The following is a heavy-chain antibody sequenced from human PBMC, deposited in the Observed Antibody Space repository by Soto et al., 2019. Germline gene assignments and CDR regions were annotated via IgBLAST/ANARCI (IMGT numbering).Heavy chain of an antibody. D-gene: IGHD6-19*01. V-gene: IGHV3-33*08. J-gene: IGHJ4*02. CDR2: IWNDGIRK. CDR1: GFTFSSYW. CDR3: AREVSGSYSTFDS. Sequence: GGSLRLSCAASGFTFSSYWMHWVRQAPGKGLEWVALIWNDGIRKVYVDSVKGRFTISRDNSKNTLDLQMNSLRVEDTAFYYCAREVSGSYSTFDSWGQGILVTVSS.